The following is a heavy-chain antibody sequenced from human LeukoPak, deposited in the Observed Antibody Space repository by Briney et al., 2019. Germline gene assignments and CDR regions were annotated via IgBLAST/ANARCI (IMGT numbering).Heavy chain of an antibody. V-gene: IGHV4-4*02. J-gene: IGHJ5*02. CDR2: ISHTWST. CDR3: ARDKVIAAAGNWFDP. Sequence: TSETLSLTCTVSGDSVSSSHWWSWVRQPPGKGLEWIGEISHTWSTNYNPSLKSRVTILLDKSKNQFSLKLSSVTAADTAVYYCARDKVIAAAGNWFDPWGQGTLVTVSS. D-gene: IGHD6-13*01. CDR1: GDSVSSSHW.